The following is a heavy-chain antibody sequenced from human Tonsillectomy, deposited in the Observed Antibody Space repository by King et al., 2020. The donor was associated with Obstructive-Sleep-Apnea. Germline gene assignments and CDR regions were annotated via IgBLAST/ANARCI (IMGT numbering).Heavy chain of an antibody. CDR3: ARFNYDSSGYYYNWFDP. D-gene: IGHD3-22*01. J-gene: IGHJ5*02. Sequence: VQLVESGGGLVQPGGSLRLSCAASGFTFSSYWMSWVRQAPGKGLEWVANIKQDGSEKYYVDSVKGRFTISRDNAKNSLYLQMNSLRAEDTAVYYCARFNYDSSGYYYNWFDPWGQGTLVTVSS. V-gene: IGHV3-7*03. CDR1: GFTFSSYW. CDR2: IKQDGSEK.